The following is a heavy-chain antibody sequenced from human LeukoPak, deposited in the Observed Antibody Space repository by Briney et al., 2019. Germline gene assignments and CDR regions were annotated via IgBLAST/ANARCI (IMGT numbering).Heavy chain of an antibody. D-gene: IGHD3-9*01. J-gene: IGHJ4*02. V-gene: IGHV3-15*01. CDR2: IRSKIDGETA. Sequence: GGSLRLSCAVSGFTFNDAWMSWVRQAPGKGLEWVGHIRSKIDGETADYATPVKGRFSISRDDSKDTVFLQMNGLTTEDTATYYCASGDPALVEPLHYWGQGTLVTVSS. CDR3: ASGDPALVEPLHY. CDR1: GFTFNDAW.